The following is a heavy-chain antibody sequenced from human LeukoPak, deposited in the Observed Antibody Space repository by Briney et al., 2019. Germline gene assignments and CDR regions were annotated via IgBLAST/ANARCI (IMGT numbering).Heavy chain of an antibody. Sequence: ASVKVSCKASGYTFTSYGTSWVRQAPGQGLEWMGWISAYNGNTNYAQKFQGRVTMTRDTSISTAYMELSRLRSDDTAVYYCARRDDWYFDLWGRGTLVTVSS. V-gene: IGHV1-18*01. CDR2: ISAYNGNT. J-gene: IGHJ2*01. CDR1: GYTFTSYG. CDR3: ARRDDWYFDL.